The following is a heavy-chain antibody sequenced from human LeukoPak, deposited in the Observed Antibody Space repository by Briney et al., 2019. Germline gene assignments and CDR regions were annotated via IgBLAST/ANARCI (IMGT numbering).Heavy chain of an antibody. CDR1: GGSISSGSYY. J-gene: IGHJ5*02. CDR3: ARDLELLWFGEFTNWFDP. D-gene: IGHD3-10*01. V-gene: IGHV4-61*02. Sequence: SETLSLTCTVSGGSISSGSYYWSWIRQPAGKGLEWIGRIYTSGSTNYNPSLKSRVTISVDTSKNQFSLKLSSVTAADTAVYYCARDLELLWFGEFTNWFDPWGQGTLVTVSS. CDR2: IYTSGST.